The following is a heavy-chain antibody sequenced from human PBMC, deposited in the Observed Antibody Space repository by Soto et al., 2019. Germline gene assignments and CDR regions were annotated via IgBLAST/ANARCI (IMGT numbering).Heavy chain of an antibody. CDR3: VSGTSFYDVLTGYYVDRWFDP. D-gene: IGHD3-9*01. V-gene: IGHV4-39*01. CDR2: IYYSGYT. CDR1: GDSTTSDAYY. Sequence: SETLSLTCSVSGDSTTSDAYYWGWIRQPPGKGLEWLGSIYYSGYTYYNPSLKSRVTISVDGSRNQFSLNLRSVTAADTAVYYCVSGTSFYDVLTGYYVDRWFDPWGQGTLVTVSS. J-gene: IGHJ5*02.